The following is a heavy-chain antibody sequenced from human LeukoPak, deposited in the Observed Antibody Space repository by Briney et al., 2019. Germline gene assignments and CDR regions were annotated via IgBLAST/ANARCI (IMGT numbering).Heavy chain of an antibody. Sequence: ASVKVSCKASGYTFTSYGISWVRQAPGQGLEWMGWISAYNCNTNYAQKIQGRVTMTTDTSTITANLELRSLRSDDTAVYYCARYIYPIDIQWLEGDLYWFDPWGQGTLVTVSS. CDR2: ISAYNCNT. CDR3: ARYIYPIDIQWLEGDLYWFDP. J-gene: IGHJ5*02. D-gene: IGHD6-19*01. CDR1: GYTFTSYG. V-gene: IGHV1-18*01.